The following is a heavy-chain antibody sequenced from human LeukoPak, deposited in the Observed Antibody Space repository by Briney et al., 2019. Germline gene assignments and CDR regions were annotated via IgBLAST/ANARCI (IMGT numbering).Heavy chain of an antibody. CDR2: IYYSGST. CDR1: GGSISSSSYY. D-gene: IGHD5-24*01. Sequence: SETLSLTCTVSGGSISSSSYYWGWIRQPPGKGLEWIGSIYYSGSTYYNPSLKSRVTISVDTSKNQFSLKLSSVTAADTAVYYRAREERWLQSCLDYWGQGTLVTVSS. CDR3: AREERWLQSCLDY. J-gene: IGHJ4*02. V-gene: IGHV4-39*02.